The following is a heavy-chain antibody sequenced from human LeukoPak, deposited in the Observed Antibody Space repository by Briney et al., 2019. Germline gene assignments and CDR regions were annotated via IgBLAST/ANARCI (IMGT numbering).Heavy chain of an antibody. CDR1: GGSFSGYS. CDR3: ARNGYGFYYYYYYMDV. J-gene: IGHJ6*03. D-gene: IGHD5-18*01. Sequence: SETLSLTCAVYGGSFSGYSWTWIRQPPGKGLEWIGEINHSGSTNYNPSLKSRVTISVDTSKNQFSLKQSSVTAADTAVYYCARNGYGFYYYYYYMDVWGKGTTVTVSS. CDR2: INHSGST. V-gene: IGHV4-34*01.